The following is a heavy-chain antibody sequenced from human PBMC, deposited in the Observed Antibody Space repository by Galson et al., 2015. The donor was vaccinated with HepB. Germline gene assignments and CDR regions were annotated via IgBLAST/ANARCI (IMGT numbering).Heavy chain of an antibody. CDR1: GFPLSSYG. Sequence: SLRLSCAVSGFPLSSYGIYWVRQVPGKGLLWASSIKSNETGTKYADSVKGRFTISRDNAKATIYLQMNTLRDDDTAIYYCARERLFDRREACFGLDVWGQGTMVTVSS. V-gene: IGHV3-74*01. CDR3: ARERLFDRREACFGLDV. CDR2: IKSNETGT. D-gene: IGHD3-3*01. J-gene: IGHJ6*02.